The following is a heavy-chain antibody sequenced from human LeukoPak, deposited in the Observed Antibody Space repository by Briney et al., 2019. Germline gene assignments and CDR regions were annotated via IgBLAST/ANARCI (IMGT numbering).Heavy chain of an antibody. J-gene: IGHJ3*02. CDR1: GGSISASY. CDR2: IYYSGST. D-gene: IGHD3-22*01. Sequence: SETLSLTCTVSGGSISASYWNWIRQPPGKGLEWIGYIYYSGSTYYNPSLKSRVTISVDTSKNQFSLKLSSVTAADTAVYYCARDSSGEDAFDIWGQGTMVTVSS. CDR3: ARDSSGEDAFDI. V-gene: IGHV4-30-4*08.